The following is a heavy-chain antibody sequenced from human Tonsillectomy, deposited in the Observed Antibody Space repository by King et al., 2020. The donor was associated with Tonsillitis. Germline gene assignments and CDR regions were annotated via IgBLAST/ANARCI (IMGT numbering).Heavy chain of an antibody. CDR1: GFTFTRYN. J-gene: IGHJ4*02. CDR3: AREDSGQSFDF. CDR2: ISSSGTNM. V-gene: IGHV3-21*01. D-gene: IGHD1-14*01. Sequence: VQLVESGGGLVKPGGSLRLSCVASGFTFTRYNMNWVCQAPGKGLEWVSSISSSGTNMNYADSVKGRFTISRDNAKDSVYLQMSSLRVDDTAVYYCAREDSGQSFDFWGQGTLVTVSS.